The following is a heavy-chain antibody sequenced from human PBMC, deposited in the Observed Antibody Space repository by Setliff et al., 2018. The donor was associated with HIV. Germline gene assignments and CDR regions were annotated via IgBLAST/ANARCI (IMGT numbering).Heavy chain of an antibody. D-gene: IGHD5-12*01. Sequence: GSLRLSCAASGFTFSSFAMTWVRQAPGKGLEWVSAISGRGGSTYYADSVKGRFTISRDNSKNTLYLQMNSLRAEDTAVYYCAKDSGYEGDHYFDYWGQGTLVTVSS. CDR1: GFTFSSFA. V-gene: IGHV3-23*01. J-gene: IGHJ4*02. CDR2: ISGRGGST. CDR3: AKDSGYEGDHYFDY.